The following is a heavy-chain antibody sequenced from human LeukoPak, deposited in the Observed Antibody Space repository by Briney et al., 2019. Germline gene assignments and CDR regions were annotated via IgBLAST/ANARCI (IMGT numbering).Heavy chain of an antibody. V-gene: IGHV3-30*18. CDR2: ISYDGSNK. CDR1: GFTFSSYG. Sequence: GRSLRLSCAASGFTFSSYGMHWVRQAPGKGLEWVAVISYDGSNKYYADSVKGRFTISRDNSKNTLYLQMNSLRAEDTAVYYCAKDQGFNWYFDLWGRGTLVTVSS. CDR3: AKDQGFNWYFDL. J-gene: IGHJ2*01.